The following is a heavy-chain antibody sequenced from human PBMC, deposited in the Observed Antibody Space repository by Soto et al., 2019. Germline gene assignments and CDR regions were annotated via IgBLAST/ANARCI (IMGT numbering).Heavy chain of an antibody. CDR1: GGSISSSSYY. CDR3: AQYERITIFGVVTDTTYYYYYMDV. V-gene: IGHV4-39*01. CDR2: IYYSGST. Sequence: SETLSLTCTVSGGSISSSSYYWGWIRQPPGKGLEWIGSIYYSGSTYYNPSLKSRVTISVDTSKNQFSLKLSSVTAADTAVYYCAQYERITIFGVVTDTTYYYYYMDVWGKGTTVTVSS. D-gene: IGHD3-3*01. J-gene: IGHJ6*03.